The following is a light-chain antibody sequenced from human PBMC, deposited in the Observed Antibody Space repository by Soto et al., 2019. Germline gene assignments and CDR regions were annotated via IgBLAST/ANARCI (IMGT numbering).Light chain of an antibody. CDR1: STDVGGYNY. V-gene: IGLV2-14*01. Sequence: QSALTQPASVSGSPGQSITISCTGTSTDVGGYNYVSWYQQHPGKAPKLMICEVSNRPSGVSNRFSGSKSGNTASLTISGLQADDEADYYCSSYTNSITPDVFGTGTKLTVL. CDR2: EVS. J-gene: IGLJ1*01. CDR3: SSYTNSITPDV.